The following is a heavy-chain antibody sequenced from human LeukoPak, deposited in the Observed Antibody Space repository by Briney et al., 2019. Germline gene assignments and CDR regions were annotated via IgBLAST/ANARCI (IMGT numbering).Heavy chain of an antibody. CDR1: GCSISSYY. CDR2: RYYSGSA. V-gene: IGHV4-59*01. J-gene: IGHJ1*01. Sequence: SETLSLTCSVSGCSISSYYWTWIRQPPGKGLEWVGYRYYSGSATYEPSLKSRVTISVDTSKSQFSLKLISVTAADTAIYYCARVRGDFETDWGQGTLVTVSS. D-gene: IGHD3-16*01. CDR3: ARVRGDFETD.